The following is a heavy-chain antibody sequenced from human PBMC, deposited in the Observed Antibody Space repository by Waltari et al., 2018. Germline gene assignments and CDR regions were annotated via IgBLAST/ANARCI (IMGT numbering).Heavy chain of an antibody. CDR1: GGSISSSSYY. CDR2: IYYSGST. V-gene: IGHV4-39*07. J-gene: IGHJ3*02. CDR3: ARDFRGRIIAARLGAFDI. D-gene: IGHD6-6*01. Sequence: QLQLQESGPGLVKPSETLSLTCTVSGGSISSSSYYWGWIRQPPGKGLEWIGSIYYSGSTYYNPSLKSRVTISVDTSKNQCSLKLSAVTAADTAVYYCARDFRGRIIAARLGAFDIWGRGTMVTVSS.